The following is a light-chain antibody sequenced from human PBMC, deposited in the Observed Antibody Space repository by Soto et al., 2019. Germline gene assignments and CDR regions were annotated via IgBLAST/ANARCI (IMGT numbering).Light chain of an antibody. CDR3: HQYGSSPLYT. CDR1: QSVSSSY. V-gene: IGKV3-20*01. CDR2: GAS. Sequence: EIVLTQSPGTLSLSPGERATLSCRASQSVSSSYLAWYQQKPGQAPRLLIYGASSRATGIPDRFSGSGSGTDFTRTISRLEPEDFAVYYCHQYGSSPLYTFGQGNKLEIK. J-gene: IGKJ2*01.